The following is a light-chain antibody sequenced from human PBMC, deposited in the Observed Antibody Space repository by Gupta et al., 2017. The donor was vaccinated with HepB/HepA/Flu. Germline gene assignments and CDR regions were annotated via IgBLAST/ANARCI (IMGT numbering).Light chain of an antibody. Sequence: DIQMTQSPSSLSASVGDRVTITCRASQSISSYLNWYQQKPGKAPKLLIYAASSLQSGVPSRFSGSGSGTDFTLTISSLQPEDFATYYCQQSYRTLRTFGQGTTVEIK. CDR2: AAS. J-gene: IGKJ4*01. V-gene: IGKV1-39*01. CDR1: QSISSY. CDR3: QQSYRTLRT.